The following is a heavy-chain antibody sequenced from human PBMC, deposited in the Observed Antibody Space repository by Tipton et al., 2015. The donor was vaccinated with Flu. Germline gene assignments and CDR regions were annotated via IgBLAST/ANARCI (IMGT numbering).Heavy chain of an antibody. CDR3: ARDPTQRCGGDCYSTWASYYGMDV. CDR1: GGSISSSSYY. CDR2: IYYSGST. V-gene: IGHV4-39*07. Sequence: TLSLICTVSGGSISSSSYYWGWIRQPPGKGLEWIGSIYYSGSTYYNPSLKSRVTISVDTSKNQFSLKLSSVTAADTAVYYCARDPTQRCGGDCYSTWASYYGMDVWYQGP. D-gene: IGHD2-21*02. J-gene: IGHJ6*02.